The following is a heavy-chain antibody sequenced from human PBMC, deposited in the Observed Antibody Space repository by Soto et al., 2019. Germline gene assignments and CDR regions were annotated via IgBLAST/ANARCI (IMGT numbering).Heavy chain of an antibody. V-gene: IGHV4-30-2*01. CDR3: AGGIAARPLGY. Sequence: SETLSLTCAVSGGSISSGGYSWSWIRQPPVKGLEWIGYIYHSGSTYYNPSLKSRVTISVDRSKNQFSLKLSSVTAADTAVYYCAGGIAARPLGYWGQGTLVTVSS. J-gene: IGHJ4*02. CDR2: IYHSGST. D-gene: IGHD6-6*01. CDR1: GGSISSGGYS.